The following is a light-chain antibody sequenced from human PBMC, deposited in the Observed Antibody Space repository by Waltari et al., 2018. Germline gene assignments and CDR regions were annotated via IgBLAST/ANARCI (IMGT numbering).Light chain of an antibody. CDR1: RSNIGAGYD. CDR3: QSYDKSLYYV. Sequence: QSVLTQPPSVSGAPGQRVTISCTGSRSNIGAGYDVHWYQQLPGTAPNLLIYANTNRPSGVPDRFSGSKSGTSASLAITGLQAEDEADYYCQSYDKSLYYVFGSGTKVTVL. J-gene: IGLJ1*01. V-gene: IGLV1-40*01. CDR2: ANT.